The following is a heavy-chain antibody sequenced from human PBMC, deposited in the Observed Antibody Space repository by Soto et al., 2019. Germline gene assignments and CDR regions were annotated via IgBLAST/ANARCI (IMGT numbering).Heavy chain of an antibody. V-gene: IGHV5-51*01. J-gene: IGHJ4*02. CDR1: GYSITSYW. CDR3: ARALRDPHYTID. D-gene: IGHD4-4*01. CDR2: IYPGDSDT. Sequence: GESLKIFCKASGYSITSYWIGWVRQMPGKGLEWMGIIYPGDSDTKYSPSFQGQVTISADKSIDTAYLQWSNLKASDTAMYYCARALRDPHYTIDWGQGTLVTVSS.